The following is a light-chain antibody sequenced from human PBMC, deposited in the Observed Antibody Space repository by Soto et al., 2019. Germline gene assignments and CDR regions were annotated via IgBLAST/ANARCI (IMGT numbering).Light chain of an antibody. CDR1: SSDVGSYNL. J-gene: IGLJ2*01. CDR2: EVS. Sequence: QSVLTQPASVSGSPGQSITISCTGTSSDVGSYNLVSWYQQHPGKAPKLMIYEVSKRPSGVSNRFSGSKSGNTASLTISGLQAEDEADYYCCSYAGSSTFGVVIGGGTKLTVL. V-gene: IGLV2-23*02. CDR3: CSYAGSSTFGVV.